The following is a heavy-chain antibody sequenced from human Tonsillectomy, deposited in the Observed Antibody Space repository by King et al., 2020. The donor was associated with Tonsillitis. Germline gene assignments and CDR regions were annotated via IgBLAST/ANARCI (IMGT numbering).Heavy chain of an antibody. D-gene: IGHD1-26*01. CDR2: IKTKTDGGTT. J-gene: IGHJ4*02. CDR3: APDQQGAFHD. Sequence: VQLVESGGGLVKPGGSLRLSCAASGFTFNNAWMSWVRQAPGKGLEWVGRIKTKTDGGTTDYAAPVKGRFSISRDDSKNTLYLQMNSLKTEDTAVYYCAPDQQGAFHDWGQGALVTVSS. V-gene: IGHV3-15*01. CDR1: GFTFNNAW.